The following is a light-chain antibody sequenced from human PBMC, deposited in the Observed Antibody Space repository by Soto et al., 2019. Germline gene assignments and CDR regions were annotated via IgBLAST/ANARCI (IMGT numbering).Light chain of an antibody. CDR3: QQYNNWGVFT. J-gene: IGKJ4*01. V-gene: IGKV3-15*01. CDR2: AAS. CDR1: ESVTSS. Sequence: EIVMTQSPATLSVSPGDRATLSCRASESVTSSLAWYQQKPGQPPRLLIYAASTRASDVPARFSGSGSGTEFTLTISSLQSEDFAVYYCQQYNNWGVFTFGGGTKVDI.